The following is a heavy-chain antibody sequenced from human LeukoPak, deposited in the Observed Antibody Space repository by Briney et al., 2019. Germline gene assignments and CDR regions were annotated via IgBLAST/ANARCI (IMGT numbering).Heavy chain of an antibody. CDR1: GGSISSYY. D-gene: IGHD4-17*01. J-gene: IGHJ4*02. CDR3: TREGGAYGDYYFDY. V-gene: IGHV4-59*01. CDR2: IYYSGST. Sequence: SETLSLTCTVSGGSISSYYWSWIRQPPGKGLEWIGYIYYSGSTNYSPSLKSRVTISVDTSKNQFSLKLSSVTAADTAVYYCTREGGAYGDYYFDYWGQGTLVTVSS.